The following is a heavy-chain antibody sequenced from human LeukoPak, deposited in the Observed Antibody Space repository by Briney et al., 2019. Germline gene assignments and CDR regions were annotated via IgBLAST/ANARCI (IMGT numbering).Heavy chain of an antibody. D-gene: IGHD6-19*01. V-gene: IGHV4-34*01. CDR2: INHSGST. CDR3: ARNSGWYSRGSSGLDY. Sequence: PGGSLRLSCAASGFTFSSYAMHWIRQPPGKGLEWIGEINHSGSTNYNPSLKSRVTISVDTSKNQFSLKLSSVTAADTAVYYCARNSGWYSRGSSGLDYWGQGTLVTVSS. CDR1: GFTFSSYA. J-gene: IGHJ4*02.